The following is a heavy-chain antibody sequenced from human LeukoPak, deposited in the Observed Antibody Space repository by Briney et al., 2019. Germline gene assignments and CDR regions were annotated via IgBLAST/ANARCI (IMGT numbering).Heavy chain of an antibody. CDR1: GVTFSSYA. V-gene: IGHV3-23*01. J-gene: IGHJ4*02. CDR3: AKDAAGPYSSGWYLSLGY. CDR2: IRGSGGRT. D-gene: IGHD6-19*01. Sequence: GGSLRRSCAASGVTFSSYARSWVRQAPGKGLEWVSGIRGSGGRTYYADTAKGRFTISRDNSKNTLYLQMNSLRAEDTAVYYCAKDAAGPYSSGWYLSLGYWGQGTLVTVSS.